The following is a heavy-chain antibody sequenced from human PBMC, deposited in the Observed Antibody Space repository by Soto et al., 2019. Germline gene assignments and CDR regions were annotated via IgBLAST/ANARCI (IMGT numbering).Heavy chain of an antibody. CDR1: GDSISNSDDY. Sequence: QVQLQESGPGLVKPSQTLSLTCTVSGDSISNSDDYWNWIRQSPGKGLEWIASIDYSGSTYYNPSLKSRVVISADTSKNLFSLKLRSVTAADTALYFCARDWHYYYGFDVWGQGTTVTVSS. CDR2: IDYSGST. CDR3: ARDWHYYYGFDV. J-gene: IGHJ6*02. V-gene: IGHV4-30-4*01.